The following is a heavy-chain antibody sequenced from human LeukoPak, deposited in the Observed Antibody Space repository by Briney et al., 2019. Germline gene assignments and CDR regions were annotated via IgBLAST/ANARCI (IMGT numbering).Heavy chain of an antibody. J-gene: IGHJ4*02. D-gene: IGHD6-19*01. CDR2: INPNSGGT. CDR3: AREAGSSLPDY. CDR1: GYTFTGYY. Sequence: ASVKVSCKASGYTFTGYYMHWVRQAPGQGLEWMGWINPNSGGTNYVQKFQGRVTMTSDTTISTAYMELSRLRSDDTAVYYCAREAGSSLPDYWGQGTLVTVS. V-gene: IGHV1-2*02.